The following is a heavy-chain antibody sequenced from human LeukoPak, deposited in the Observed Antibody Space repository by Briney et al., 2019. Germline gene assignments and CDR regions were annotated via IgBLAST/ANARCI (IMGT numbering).Heavy chain of an antibody. CDR1: GYTFTSYY. CDR3: ARPRGDSSSSYYGMDV. Sequence: ASVKVSCKASGYTFTSYYMHWVRQAPGQGLEWMGIINPSGGSTSYAQKFRGRVTMTRDTSTSTVYMELSSLRSEDTAVYYCARPRGDSSSSYYGMDVWGQGTTVTVSS. V-gene: IGHV1-46*01. J-gene: IGHJ6*02. D-gene: IGHD6-6*01. CDR2: INPSGGST.